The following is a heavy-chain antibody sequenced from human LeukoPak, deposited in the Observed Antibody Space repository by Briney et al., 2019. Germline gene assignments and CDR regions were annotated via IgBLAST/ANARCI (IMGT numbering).Heavy chain of an antibody. J-gene: IGHJ4*02. Sequence: GGFLRLACAVSGFTVSSNYMSWVRQAPGKGLEWVSVIYSGGSTYYADSVKGRFTLSRDNSKNTLYLQMNSLRVEDTAVYYCARGRQYSTGWYYFDYWGQGTLVTVSS. CDR2: IYSGGST. CDR3: ARGRQYSTGWYYFDY. D-gene: IGHD6-19*01. V-gene: IGHV3-66*01. CDR1: GFTVSSNY.